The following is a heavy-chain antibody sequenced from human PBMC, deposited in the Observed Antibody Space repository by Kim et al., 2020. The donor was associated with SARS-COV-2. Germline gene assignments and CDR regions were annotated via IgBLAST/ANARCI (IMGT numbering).Heavy chain of an antibody. CDR2: ISGSGCST. V-gene: IGHV3-23*01. CDR1: GFTFSSYA. D-gene: IGHD3-9*01. Sequence: GGSLRLSCAASGFTFSSYAMSWVRQAPGKGLEWVSAISGSGCSTYYADSVKGRFTISRDNSKNTLYLQMNSLRAEDTAVYYCAKGLYFDWLLNGYYYYYGMDVWGQGTTVTVSS. CDR3: AKGLYFDWLLNGYYYYYGMDV. J-gene: IGHJ6*02.